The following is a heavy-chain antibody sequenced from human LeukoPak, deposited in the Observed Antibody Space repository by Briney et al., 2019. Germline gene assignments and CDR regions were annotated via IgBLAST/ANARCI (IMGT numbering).Heavy chain of an antibody. CDR3: ASTDSSTAAAGNDYYYYYMDV. V-gene: IGHV1-69*05. CDR2: IIPIFGTA. J-gene: IGHJ6*03. D-gene: IGHD6-13*01. CDR1: GGTFSSYA. Sequence: SVKVSCKASGGTFSSYAIIWVRQAPGQGLEWMGGIIPIFGTANYAQKFQGRVTITTDESTSTAYMELSSLRSEDTAVYYCASTDSSTAAAGNDYYYYYMDVWGKGTTVTVSS.